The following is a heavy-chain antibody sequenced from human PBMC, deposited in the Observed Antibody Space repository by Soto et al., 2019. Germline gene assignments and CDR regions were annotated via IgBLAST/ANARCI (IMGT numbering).Heavy chain of an antibody. J-gene: IGHJ4*02. Sequence: ASVKVSCKSSGYPFNTYYLHWVRQAPGQGIEWKGKIHPSGGGSTYAQKILGRVTITMDSSTSTVFMEFTSLRSADSAFYYCARGGHIAVVTDSFDSWGQGTLVTVS. CDR1: GYPFNTYY. V-gene: IGHV1-46*02. D-gene: IGHD2-21*02. CDR3: ARGGHIAVVTDSFDS. CDR2: IHPSGGGS.